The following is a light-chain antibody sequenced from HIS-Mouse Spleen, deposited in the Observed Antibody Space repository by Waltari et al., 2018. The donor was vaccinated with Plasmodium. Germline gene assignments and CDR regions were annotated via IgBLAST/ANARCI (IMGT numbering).Light chain of an antibody. V-gene: IGLV3-10*01. CDR3: YSTDSSGNHRV. CDR1: ALPKKY. J-gene: IGLJ3*02. CDR2: GDS. Sequence: SYELTQPPSVSVSPGQTARITCSVDALPKKYAYWYQQKSGQAPVLVIYGDSKRPSGIPERFSGSSSGTMATLTISGAQVEDEADYYCYSTDSSGNHRVFGGGTKLTVL.